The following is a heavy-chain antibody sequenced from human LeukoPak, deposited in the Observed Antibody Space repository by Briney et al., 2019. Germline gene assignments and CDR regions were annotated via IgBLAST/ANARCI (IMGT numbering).Heavy chain of an antibody. J-gene: IGHJ4*02. CDR3: ARVPNWRYYLDY. CDR2: INPSAGST. CDR1: GYTLSSYD. V-gene: IGHV1-46*01. Sequence: ASVKVSCKASGYTLSSYDIHWVRQAPGQGLEWMAIINPSAGSTDYARKSQGRVTVTRDTSTSTVYMELSSLTSEDTAVYYCARVPNWRYYLDYWGQGTLVTVSS. D-gene: IGHD2-8*01.